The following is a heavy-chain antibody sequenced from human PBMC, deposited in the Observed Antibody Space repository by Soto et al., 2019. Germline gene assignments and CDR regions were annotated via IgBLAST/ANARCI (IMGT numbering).Heavy chain of an antibody. CDR2: ISAYNGNT. J-gene: IGHJ3*02. Sequence: ASVKVSCKASGYTFTSYGISWVRQAPGQGLEWMGWISAYNGNTNYAQKLQGRVTMTTDTSTSTAYMELRSPRSDDTAVYYCARGRVDTAMVPAFDIWGQGTMVTVTS. CDR1: GYTFTSYG. D-gene: IGHD5-18*01. CDR3: ARGRVDTAMVPAFDI. V-gene: IGHV1-18*01.